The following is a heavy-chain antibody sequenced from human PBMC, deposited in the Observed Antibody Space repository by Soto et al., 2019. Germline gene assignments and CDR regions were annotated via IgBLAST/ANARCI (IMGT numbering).Heavy chain of an antibody. D-gene: IGHD3-22*01. CDR2: INPANGNR. J-gene: IGHJ4*02. Sequence: QVQLVQSGSQLRKPGTSVKVLCEASGYSFQYYGIHWVRQAPGQGLQWMGWINPANGNRNYAQKFEDRITMTMDTSTNSMSLEVSRLTFDDTAIYYCARDRLRGYDNSGLYSWGQGTLVTVSS. CDR1: GYSFQYYG. CDR3: ARDRLRGYDNSGLYS. V-gene: IGHV1-18*04.